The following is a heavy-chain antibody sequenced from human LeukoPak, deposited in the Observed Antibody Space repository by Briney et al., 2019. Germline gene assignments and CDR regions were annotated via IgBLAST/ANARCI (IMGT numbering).Heavy chain of an antibody. CDR3: ARGRGYFVWPWLY. J-gene: IGHJ4*02. CDR1: GGSFSGYY. V-gene: IGHV4-34*01. D-gene: IGHD3-9*01. CDR2: INHSGST. Sequence: SETLSLTCAVYGGSFSGYYWSWIRQPPGKGLEWIGEINHSGSTNYNPSFKSRISISIDESNNQFSLKLTSVPAAETAVYYCARGRGYFVWPWLYWGQGNLGTVSS.